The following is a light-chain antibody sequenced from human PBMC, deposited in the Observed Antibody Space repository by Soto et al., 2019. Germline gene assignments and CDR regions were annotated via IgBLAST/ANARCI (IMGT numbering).Light chain of an antibody. CDR2: GAS. Sequence: DIQMTQSPPSLSASVGDRVTITCQASQNITNFLNWYQQKPGKPPNLLIYGASNLDTGVPSRFSGRGSGIDSLVTISSLQPEDIGTYYGQQYAYLPYTFGQGTKLEIK. V-gene: IGKV1-33*01. J-gene: IGKJ2*01. CDR1: QNITNF. CDR3: QQYAYLPYT.